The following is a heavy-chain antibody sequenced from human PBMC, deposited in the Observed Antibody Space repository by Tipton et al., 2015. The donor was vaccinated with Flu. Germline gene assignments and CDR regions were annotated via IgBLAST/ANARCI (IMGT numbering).Heavy chain of an antibody. D-gene: IGHD5-24*01. CDR3: ATSGWRDPRGSFDF. J-gene: IGHJ4*02. V-gene: IGHV4-38-2*02. Sequence: LRLSCTVSGYFISSGYYWGWIRQSPGTGLQWIATIIQSGNAYYNPSLRSRVTISVDTTKNLFSLNLSSVTATDTAVYYCATSGWRDPRGSFDFWSQGTLVTVSS. CDR2: IIQSGNA. CDR1: GYFISSGYY.